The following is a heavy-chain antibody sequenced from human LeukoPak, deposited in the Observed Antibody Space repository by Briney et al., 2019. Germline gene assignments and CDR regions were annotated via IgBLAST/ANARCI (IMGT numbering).Heavy chain of an antibody. V-gene: IGHV4-4*07. CDR1: GGAISGYY. CDR3: ARDLEFSGTTGGHYYGMDV. CDR2: IYTSGST. D-gene: IGHD1-7*01. J-gene: IGHJ6*02. Sequence: SETLSLTCTVSGGAISGYYWSWIRQPAGKGLEWIGRIYTSGSTNYNPSLKSRVTMSVDTSKNQFSLKLSSVTAADTAVYYCARDLEFSGTTGGHYYGMDVWGQGTTVTVSS.